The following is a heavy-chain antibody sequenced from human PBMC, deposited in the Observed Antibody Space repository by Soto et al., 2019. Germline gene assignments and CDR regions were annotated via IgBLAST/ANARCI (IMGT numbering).Heavy chain of an antibody. CDR2: ISGSGGST. D-gene: IGHD3-9*01. J-gene: IGHJ4*02. Sequence: PGGSLRLSCAASGFTFSSYAMSWVRQAPGKGLEWVSAISGSGGSTYYADSVKGRFTISRDNSKNTLYLQMNSLRAEDTAVYYCAKGSSPKIYYDILTGYYIGYYFDYWGQGTLVTVSS. CDR1: GFTFSSYA. V-gene: IGHV3-23*01. CDR3: AKGSSPKIYYDILTGYYIGYYFDY.